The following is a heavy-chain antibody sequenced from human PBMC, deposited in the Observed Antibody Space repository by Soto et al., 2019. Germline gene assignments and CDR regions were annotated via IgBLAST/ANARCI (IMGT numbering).Heavy chain of an antibody. CDR2: IYWDDDK. D-gene: IGHD3-3*01. CDR1: GFSLTTSGVG. V-gene: IGHV2-5*02. Sequence: QITLNESGPTVVKPAETLTLTCTFSGFSLTTSGVGVGWIRQSPGKAPEWLALIYWDDDKRYSASLKSRLTITKDTSKNQVVLTMASVDPADTATYYCAHRILRTVFGLVTTTAIYFDFWGQGTPDVVSS. J-gene: IGHJ4*02. CDR3: AHRILRTVFGLVTTTAIYFDF.